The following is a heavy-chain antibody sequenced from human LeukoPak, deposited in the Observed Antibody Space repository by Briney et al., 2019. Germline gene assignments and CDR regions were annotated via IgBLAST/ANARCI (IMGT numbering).Heavy chain of an antibody. Sequence: SETLSHTCIVTGGSIISNYWSGLRQPAGKGLEWIGRISTSGSTNYNPSLKSRVTMSVDKSKNQCSLKLSSVTAADTAVYYCARGYGDYDYWGQGTLVTVSS. CDR3: ARGYGDYDY. CDR2: ISTSGST. CDR1: GGSIISNY. J-gene: IGHJ4*02. D-gene: IGHD4-17*01. V-gene: IGHV4-4*07.